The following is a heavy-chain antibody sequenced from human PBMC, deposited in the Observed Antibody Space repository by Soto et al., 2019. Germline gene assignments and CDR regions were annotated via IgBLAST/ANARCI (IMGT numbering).Heavy chain of an antibody. CDR1: GFTSSNYA. D-gene: IGHD1-1*01. V-gene: IGHV3-23*01. Sequence: EGRRILSGSTSGFTSSNYAMSWVRQAPGKGLEWVSAISGSGGSTYYADSVKGRFTISRDNSKNTLYLQMNSLRAEDTAVYYCAKFIQHIDYWGQGTLVTVSS. J-gene: IGHJ4*02. CDR3: AKFIQHIDY. CDR2: ISGSGGST.